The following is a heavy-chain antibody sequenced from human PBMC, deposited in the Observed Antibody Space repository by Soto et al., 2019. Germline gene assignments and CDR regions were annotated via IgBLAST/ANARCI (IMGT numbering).Heavy chain of an antibody. Sequence: GSLRLSCAASGCTFDDYTMHWVRQAPGKGLEWVSLISWDGGSTYYADSVKGRFTISRDNSKNSLYLQMNSLRTEDTALYYCAKERITLGRDFDYWGQGILVTGSS. CDR1: GCTFDDYT. V-gene: IGHV3-43*01. CDR3: AKERITLGRDFDY. CDR2: ISWDGGST. J-gene: IGHJ4*02. D-gene: IGHD1-20*01.